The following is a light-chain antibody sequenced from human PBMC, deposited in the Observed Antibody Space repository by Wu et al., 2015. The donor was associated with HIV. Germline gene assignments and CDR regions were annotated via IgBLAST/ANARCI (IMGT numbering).Light chain of an antibody. Sequence: EVVLTQSPDTLSLSPGERATLSCRASHSLRISFLAWYQQKPGQAPRLLLYGVSSRATGIPDRFSGGGSGTDFSLTISSLEPEDFAVYYCQHRFNWPLIFGQGTRLEIK. J-gene: IGKJ5*01. CDR2: GVS. V-gene: IGKV3D-20*02. CDR3: QHRFNWPLI. CDR1: HSLRISF.